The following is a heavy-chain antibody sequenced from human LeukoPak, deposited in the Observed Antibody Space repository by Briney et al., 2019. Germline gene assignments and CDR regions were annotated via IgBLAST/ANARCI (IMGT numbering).Heavy chain of an antibody. Sequence: GASVKVSCKASGYTFTGYYMHWVRQAPGQGLEWMGWINPNSGGTNYAQKFQGRVTMTRDTSISTAYMELSGLRSDDTAVYYCAREKLRSSSWSAGDYWGQGTLVTVSS. D-gene: IGHD6-13*01. CDR2: INPNSGGT. CDR1: GYTFTGYY. CDR3: AREKLRSSSWSAGDY. V-gene: IGHV1-2*02. J-gene: IGHJ4*02.